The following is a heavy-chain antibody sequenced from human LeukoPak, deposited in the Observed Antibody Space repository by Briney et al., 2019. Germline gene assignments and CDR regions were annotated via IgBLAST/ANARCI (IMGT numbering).Heavy chain of an antibody. CDR1: GGSMRGYY. CDR3: ATSSGTLEYLTP. J-gene: IGHJ1*01. D-gene: IGHD2/OR15-2a*01. CDR2: INYSGST. V-gene: IGHV4-59*01. Sequence: SETLSLTCTVSGGSMRGYYWSWIRQPPGKGLEWIAYINYSGSTNYNPSLKSRVAISINTSKNQFSLKVTSVTAADTAVYYCATSSGTLEYLTPWGQGTLVTVSS.